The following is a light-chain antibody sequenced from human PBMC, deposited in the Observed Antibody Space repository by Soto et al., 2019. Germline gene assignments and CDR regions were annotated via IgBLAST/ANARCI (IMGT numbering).Light chain of an antibody. CDR2: KVS. V-gene: IGKV2-30*01. J-gene: IGKJ5*01. CDR1: QSLVYSDGNTY. CDR3: MQGTHGPPIT. Sequence: DGVRTQSPHCLHVTLGHPASISCRGSQSLVYSDGNTYLNWFQQRPGQSPRRLIYKVSNRDSGVPARFSGSGSGTDFALKISRVEAEDVRVYYCMQGTHGPPITFGQGTRLEIK.